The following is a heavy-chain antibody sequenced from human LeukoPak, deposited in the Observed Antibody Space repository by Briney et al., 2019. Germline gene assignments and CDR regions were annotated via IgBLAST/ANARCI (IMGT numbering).Heavy chain of an antibody. CDR1: GGSISSYY. CDR2: IYHSGST. CDR3: ARTYYDFWSGYAYYYYYYMDV. V-gene: IGHV4-59*08. D-gene: IGHD3-3*01. J-gene: IGHJ6*03. Sequence: PSETLSLTCTVSGGSISSYYWSWIRQPPGKGLEWIGSIYHSGSTYYNPSLKSRVTISVDTSKNQFSLKLSSVTAADTAVYYCARTYYDFWSGYAYYYYYYMDVWGKGTTVTVSS.